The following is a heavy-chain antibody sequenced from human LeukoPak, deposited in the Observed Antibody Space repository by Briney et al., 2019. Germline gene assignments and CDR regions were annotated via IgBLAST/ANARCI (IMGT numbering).Heavy chain of an antibody. V-gene: IGHV3-21*01. D-gene: IGHD3-10*02. CDR1: KFTFSTYW. CDR3: AELGITMIGGV. Sequence: GGSLRLSCAASKFTFSTYWMSWVRQAPGKGLEWVSSISTSSSYIYYADSVKGRFTISRHNAKNSLYLQMNSLRAEDTAVYYCAELGITMIGGVWGKGTTVTISS. J-gene: IGHJ6*04. CDR2: ISTSSSYI.